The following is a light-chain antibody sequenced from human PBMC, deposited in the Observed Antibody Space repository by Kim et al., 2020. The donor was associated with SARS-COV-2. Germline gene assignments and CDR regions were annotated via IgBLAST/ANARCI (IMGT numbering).Light chain of an antibody. V-gene: IGLV3-21*04. CDR3: QVWDSSSELVV. J-gene: IGLJ2*01. Sequence: YELTQPPSVSVAPGKTARITCGGNNIGSKSVHWYQQKPGQAPVLVIYYDSDRPSGIPERFSGSNSGNTATLTISRVEAGDEADYYCQVWDSSSELVVFGGGTQLTVL. CDR2: YDS. CDR1: NIGSKS.